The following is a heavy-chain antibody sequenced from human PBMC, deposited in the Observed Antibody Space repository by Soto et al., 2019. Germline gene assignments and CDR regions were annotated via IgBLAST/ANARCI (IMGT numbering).Heavy chain of an antibody. CDR3: AYGGSCDY. CDR2: ISSSGSTI. D-gene: IGHD1-26*01. Sequence: GSLRLSCAASGFSFNTYEMNWVRQAPGKGLEWVSYISSSGSTIYYADSVKGRFTVSRDNGKNSLYLQMNSLRAEDTAVYYCAYGGSCDYWGQGTQVTVSS. J-gene: IGHJ4*02. CDR1: GFSFNTYE. V-gene: IGHV3-48*03.